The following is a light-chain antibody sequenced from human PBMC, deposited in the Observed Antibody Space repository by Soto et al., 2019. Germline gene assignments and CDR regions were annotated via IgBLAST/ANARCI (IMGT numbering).Light chain of an antibody. CDR2: GAS. Sequence: ETLMTQSPTTLSVSQGQRATLSCRASQSVGNNLAWCQQRPAQAPRLLVYGASTKATGIPTRFSGSGSGTEFTLTISSMQSEDFAMYYCQQYNKWPRFTFGPGIRVDI. CDR1: QSVGNN. V-gene: IGKV3-15*01. CDR3: QQYNKWPRFT. J-gene: IGKJ3*01.